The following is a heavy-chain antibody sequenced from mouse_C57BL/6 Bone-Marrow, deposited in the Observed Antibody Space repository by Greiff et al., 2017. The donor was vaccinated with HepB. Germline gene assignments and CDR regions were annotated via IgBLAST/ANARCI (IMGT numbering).Heavy chain of an antibody. D-gene: IGHD2-5*01. Sequence: VKLVESGPGLVQPSQSLSITCTVSGFSLTSYGVHWVRQSPGKGLEWLGVIWSGGSTDYNAAFISRLSISKDNSKSQVFFKMNSLQADDTAIYYCARNYYSNSAFAYWGQGTLVTVSA. CDR1: GFSLTSYG. CDR2: IWSGGST. J-gene: IGHJ3*01. CDR3: ARNYYSNSAFAY. V-gene: IGHV2-2*01.